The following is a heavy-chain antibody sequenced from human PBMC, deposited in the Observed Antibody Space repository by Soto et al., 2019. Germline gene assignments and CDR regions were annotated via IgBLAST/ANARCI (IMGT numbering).Heavy chain of an antibody. CDR3: AHTRAPRIFDY. J-gene: IGHJ4*02. CDR2: VFWDDDK. D-gene: IGHD2-15*01. V-gene: IGHV2-5*02. Sequence: QITLKESGPTLVKPTQTLTLTCTFSGFSLTTSGVGVGWIRQLPGKALEWLALVFWDDDKRYSPSLKSRLTITKHTSKNQVVLTMTNMDPVDTATYYCAHTRAPRIFDYWGQGTLVTVSS. CDR1: GFSLTTSGVG.